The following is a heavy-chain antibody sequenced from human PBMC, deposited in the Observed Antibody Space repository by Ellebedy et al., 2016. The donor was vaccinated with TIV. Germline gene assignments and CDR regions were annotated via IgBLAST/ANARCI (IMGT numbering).Heavy chain of an antibody. J-gene: IGHJ4*02. CDR1: GFTFSRYW. Sequence: PGGSLRLSCSASGFTFSRYWMNWVRQAPGKGLDWVASINQDGSEKYYVESVEGRFTISRDNAKNSLYLQVNSLRAEDTAVYYCARDLDKSSGWYGGAAYWGQGTLVTVSS. CDR3: ARDLDKSSGWYGGAAY. CDR2: INQDGSEK. V-gene: IGHV3-7*01. D-gene: IGHD6-19*01.